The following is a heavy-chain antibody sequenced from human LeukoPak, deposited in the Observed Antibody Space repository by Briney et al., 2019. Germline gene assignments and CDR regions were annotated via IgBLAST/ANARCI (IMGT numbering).Heavy chain of an antibody. CDR1: GFTFSSYA. V-gene: IGHV3-23*01. CDR3: AKDTHYSRRYYYGMDV. D-gene: IGHD4-11*01. Sequence: GGSLRLSCAASGFTFSSYAMSWVRQAPGKGLEWVSAISGSGGSTYYADSVRGRFTISRDNSKNTLYLQMNSLRAEDTAVYYCAKDTHYSRRYYYGMDVWGQGTTVTVSS. J-gene: IGHJ6*02. CDR2: ISGSGGST.